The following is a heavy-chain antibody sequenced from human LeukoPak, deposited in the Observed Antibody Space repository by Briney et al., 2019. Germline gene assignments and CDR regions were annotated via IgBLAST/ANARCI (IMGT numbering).Heavy chain of an antibody. J-gene: IGHJ6*02. CDR1: GFTVSSNY. CDR3: ARDSRFLEWLFDYYGMDV. CDR2: IYSGGST. D-gene: IGHD3-3*01. Sequence: PGGPLRLSCAASGFTVSSNYMSWVRQAPGKGLEWVSVIYSGGSTYYADSVKGRFTISRDNSKNTLYLQMNSLRAEDTAVYYCARDSRFLEWLFDYYGMDVWGQGTTVTVSS. V-gene: IGHV3-66*01.